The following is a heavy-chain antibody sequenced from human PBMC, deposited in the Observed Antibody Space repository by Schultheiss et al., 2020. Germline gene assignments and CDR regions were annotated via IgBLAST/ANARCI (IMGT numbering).Heavy chain of an antibody. J-gene: IGHJ4*02. V-gene: IGHV3-74*01. CDR2: INSDGSST. D-gene: IGHD3-22*01. CDR3: AKDSFSSGYLGDLYFDY. CDR1: GFTFSSYW. Sequence: GGSLRLSCAASGFTFSSYWMHWVRQAPGKGLVWVSRINSDGSSTSYADSVKGRFTISRDNAKNTLYLQMNSLRAEDTAVYYCAKDSFSSGYLGDLYFDYWGQGTLVTVYS.